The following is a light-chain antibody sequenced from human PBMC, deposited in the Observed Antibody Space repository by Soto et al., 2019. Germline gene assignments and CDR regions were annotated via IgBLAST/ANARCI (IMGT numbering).Light chain of an antibody. Sequence: QSVLTQPPSVSEAPGQRVTISCTGSSSNIGAGYDIHWYQQLPGTAPKLLVYGNTHRPSGVPDRFSGSKSGTSASLAITGLQAEDEAHYYCQSYDNSLSGWVFGGGTKLTVL. CDR3: QSYDNSLSGWV. V-gene: IGLV1-40*01. CDR1: SSNIGAGYD. J-gene: IGLJ3*02. CDR2: GNT.